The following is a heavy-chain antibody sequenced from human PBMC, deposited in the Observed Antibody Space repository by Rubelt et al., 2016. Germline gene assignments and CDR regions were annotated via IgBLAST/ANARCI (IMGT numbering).Heavy chain of an antibody. Sequence: QVQLQESGPGLVKPSETLSLTCTVSGEFVSSYYWTWIRRPPQKGLEWIGYISYTGSTEYKPSLKSRATISIDTSRNQFSLALSSVTTADTAVYHWATMGRGKVDYWGPGTLVTGSS. V-gene: IGHV4-59*02. CDR2: ISYTGST. CDR1: GEFVSSYY. J-gene: IGHJ4*02. CDR3: ATMGRGKVDY. D-gene: IGHD3-10*01.